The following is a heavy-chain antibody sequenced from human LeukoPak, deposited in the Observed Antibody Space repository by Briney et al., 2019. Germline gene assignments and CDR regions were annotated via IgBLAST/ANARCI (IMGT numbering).Heavy chain of an antibody. J-gene: IGHJ5*02. CDR2: MNPNSGNT. CDR3: ARTRIAAAGRGFDP. V-gene: IGHV1-8*01. CDR1: GYTFTSYD. D-gene: IGHD6-13*01. Sequence: ASVKVSCKASGYTFTSYDINWVQQATGQGLEWMGWMNPNSGNTGYAQKFQGRVTMTRNTSISTAYMELSSLRSEDTAVYYCARTRIAAAGRGFDPWGQGTLVTVSS.